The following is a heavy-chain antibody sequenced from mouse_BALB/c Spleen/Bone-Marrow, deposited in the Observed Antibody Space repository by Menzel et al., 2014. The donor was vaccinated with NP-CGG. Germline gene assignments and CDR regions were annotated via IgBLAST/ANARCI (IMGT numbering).Heavy chain of an antibody. J-gene: IGHJ1*01. CDR1: GYTFSSYW. D-gene: IGHD2-3*01. CDR2: ILPGSGST. CDR3: ARRGGWLGYFDV. V-gene: IGHV1-9*01. Sequence: QVQLKQSGAELMKPGASVKISCKATGYTFSSYWIDWVKRRPGHGLEWIGEILPGSGSTNYNEKFKGKATFTADTSSNTAYMQLSSLTSEDSAVYYCARRGGWLGYFDVWGAGTTVTVSS.